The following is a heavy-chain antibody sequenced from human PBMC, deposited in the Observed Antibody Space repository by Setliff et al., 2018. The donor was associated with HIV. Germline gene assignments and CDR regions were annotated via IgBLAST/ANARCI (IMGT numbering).Heavy chain of an antibody. CDR2: ISSSSSYI. CDR3: ARDLRCSGGSCYSDAFDI. CDR1: GFTFSSYS. D-gene: IGHD2-15*01. J-gene: IGHJ3*02. V-gene: IGHV3-21*01. Sequence: GGSLRLSCAASGFTFSSYSMNWVRQAPGKGLEWVSSISSSSSYIYYADSVKGRFTISRDNAKNSLYLQMNSLRAEDTAVYYCARDLRCSGGSCYSDAFDIWGQGTMVTVSS.